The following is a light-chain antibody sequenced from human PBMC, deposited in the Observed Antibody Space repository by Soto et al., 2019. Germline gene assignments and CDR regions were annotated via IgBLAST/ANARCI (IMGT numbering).Light chain of an antibody. CDR1: QDISNY. CDR3: LRHNSYPWT. Sequence: DIHMTQSHAVISASGGDRVTITCRASQDISNYLAWCQQKPGKVAKRLIHAASSLQGGGPSRFGGSGSGTQFTLTISSLQPEDFATYYCLRHNSYPWTFGQGTRWIS. CDR2: AAS. V-gene: IGKV1-17*03. J-gene: IGKJ1*01.